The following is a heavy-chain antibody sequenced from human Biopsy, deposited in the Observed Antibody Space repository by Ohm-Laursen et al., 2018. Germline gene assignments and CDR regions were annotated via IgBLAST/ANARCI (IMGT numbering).Heavy chain of an antibody. D-gene: IGHD6-19*01. CDR3: ALQSVAQMKNFDY. Sequence: ASVKASCKASGFSFTGYYIHWVREAPGKGLEWMGWISPKSGGTNYAQKFQGNITMTKNTSMSTAYMEMSRLRFDDTAVYYCALQSVAQMKNFDYWGQGTLVTVSS. CDR1: GFSFTGYY. J-gene: IGHJ4*02. CDR2: ISPKSGGT. V-gene: IGHV1-2*02.